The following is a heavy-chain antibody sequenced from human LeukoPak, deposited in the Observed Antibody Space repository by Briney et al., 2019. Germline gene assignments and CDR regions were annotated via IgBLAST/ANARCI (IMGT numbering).Heavy chain of an antibody. CDR2: IYYSGST. V-gene: IGHV4-39*07. J-gene: IGHJ4*02. Sequence: SETLSLTCTVSDDSISSNSYYWGWIRQPPGKGLEWIGSIYYSGSTFYNPSLKSRVTILVDTSKNQFSLKLSSVTAADTAVFYCASGPSGYSGYGHYSDYWGQGTLVTVSS. CDR1: DDSISSNSYY. D-gene: IGHD5-12*01. CDR3: ASGPSGYSGYGHYSDY.